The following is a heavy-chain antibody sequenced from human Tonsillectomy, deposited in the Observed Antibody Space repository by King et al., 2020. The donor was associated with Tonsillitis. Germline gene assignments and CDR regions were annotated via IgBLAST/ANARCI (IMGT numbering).Heavy chain of an antibody. D-gene: IGHD6-13*01. CDR1: GFTFSNAW. CDR3: TCKGKTRIAAAGGYYYYYGMDV. Sequence: VQLVESGGGLVKPGGSLRLSCAASGFTFSNAWMSWVRQAPGKGLEWVGRIKSKTDGGTTDYAAPVKVRFTISRDDSKNTLYLQMNSLKTEDTAVYYCTCKGKTRIAAAGGYYYYYGMDVWGQGTTVTVSS. J-gene: IGHJ6*02. CDR2: IKSKTDGGTT. V-gene: IGHV3-15*01.